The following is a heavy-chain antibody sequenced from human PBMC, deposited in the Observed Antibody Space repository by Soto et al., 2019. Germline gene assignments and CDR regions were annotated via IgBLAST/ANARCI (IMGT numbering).Heavy chain of an antibody. D-gene: IGHD3-10*01. CDR3: AKRGWFGELFYYYYYMDV. J-gene: IGHJ6*03. CDR2: ISGSGGST. CDR1: GFTFSSYA. V-gene: IGHV3-23*01. Sequence: GGSLRLSCAASGFTFSSYAMSWVRQAPGKGLEWVSAISGSGGSTYYADSVKGRFTISRDNSKNTLYLQMNSLRAEDTAVYYCAKRGWFGELFYYYYYMDVWGKGTTVTVSS.